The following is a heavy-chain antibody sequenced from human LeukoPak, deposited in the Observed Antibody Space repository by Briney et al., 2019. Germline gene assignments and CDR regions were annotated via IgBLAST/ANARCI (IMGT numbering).Heavy chain of an antibody. J-gene: IGHJ5*02. CDR1: GFRFSNYW. CDR2: INQDGSEK. V-gene: IGHV3-7*01. CDR3: ATSTYSSSPS. D-gene: IGHD6-6*01. Sequence: GGSLRLSCAASGFRFSNYWMIWVRQAPGKGLEWVANINQDGSEKYYVDSVEGRFTISRDDAKNSLYLQMNSLRAEDSALYYCATSTYSSSPSWGQGTLVTVSS.